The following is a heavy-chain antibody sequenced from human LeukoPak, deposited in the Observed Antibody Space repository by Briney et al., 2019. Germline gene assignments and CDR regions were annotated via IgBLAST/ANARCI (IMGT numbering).Heavy chain of an antibody. V-gene: IGHV3-23*01. CDR3: AKDSFTGYNYGKFDS. Sequence: GGSLRLSCAASGFTFSIYAMSWVRQAPGKGLEWVSGIVASGGSTYYADSVKGRFTISRDISKNTLYLQMSSLRAEDTAVYYCAKDSFTGYNYGKFDSWGQGTLVTVSS. J-gene: IGHJ4*02. CDR1: GFTFSIYA. D-gene: IGHD1-1*01. CDR2: IVASGGST.